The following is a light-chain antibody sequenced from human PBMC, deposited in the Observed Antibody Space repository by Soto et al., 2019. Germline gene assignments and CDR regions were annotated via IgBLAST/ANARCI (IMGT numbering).Light chain of an antibody. CDR3: QQRSNWPIT. CDR2: DAS. J-gene: IGKJ5*01. V-gene: IGKV3-11*01. Sequence: EIVLTQSPATLSLSPGERATLSCRASQGVSSYLAWYQQKPGQAPRLLIYDASNRATGIPARFSGIGSGTDFTLTISSLEPEDFAVYYCQQRSNWPITFGQGTRLEIK. CDR1: QGVSSY.